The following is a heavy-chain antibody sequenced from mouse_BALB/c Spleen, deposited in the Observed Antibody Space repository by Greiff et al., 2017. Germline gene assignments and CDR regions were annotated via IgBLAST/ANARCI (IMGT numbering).Heavy chain of an antibody. CDR3: ISVITTATGFAY. CDR2: IDRENGDT. V-gene: IGHV14-4*02. CDR1: GFNINDYY. J-gene: IGHJ3*01. D-gene: IGHD1-2*01. Sequence: VQLKESGAELVRPGASVKLSCTASGFNINDYYMHWVKQRPEQGLEWIGWIDRENGDTEYAPKFQGKATMPADTSSNTAYLQLSSLTSEDTAVYYCISVITTATGFAYWGQGTLVTVSA.